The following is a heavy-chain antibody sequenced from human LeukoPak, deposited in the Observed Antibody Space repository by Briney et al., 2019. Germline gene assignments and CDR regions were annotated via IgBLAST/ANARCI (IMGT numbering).Heavy chain of an antibody. Sequence: PGRSLRLPCTGSGFTFGDYSMNWVRQAPGKGLEWVAFIRSKAHGGTTEYAASVKGRFTFSRDDSRSVAYLQMNNLRTEDTAVYYCARDQVYYDFWSAYWGQGTLVTVSS. CDR2: IRSKAHGGTT. V-gene: IGHV3-49*04. D-gene: IGHD3-3*01. CDR1: GFTFGDYS. J-gene: IGHJ4*02. CDR3: ARDQVYYDFWSAY.